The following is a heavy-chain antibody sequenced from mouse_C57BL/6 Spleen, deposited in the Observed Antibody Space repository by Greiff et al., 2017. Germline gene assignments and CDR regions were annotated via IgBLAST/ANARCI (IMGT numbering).Heavy chain of an antibody. V-gene: IGHV1-18*01. CDR2: INPNNGGT. J-gene: IGHJ3*01. D-gene: IGHD2-4*01. CDR3: ARKSSIDYDYDEEFAY. CDR1: GYTFTDYN. Sequence: VQLQQSGPELVKPGASVTIPCKASGYTFTDYNMDWVKQSHGKSLEWIGDINPNNGGTIYNQKFKGKATLTVDKSSSTAYMELRSLTSEDTAVYYCARKSSIDYDYDEEFAYWGQGTLVTVSA.